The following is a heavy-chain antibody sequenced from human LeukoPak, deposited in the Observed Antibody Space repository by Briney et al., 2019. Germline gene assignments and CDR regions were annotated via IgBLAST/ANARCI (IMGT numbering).Heavy chain of an antibody. CDR2: ISAYNGNT. J-gene: IGHJ4*02. CDR1: GYTFTSYG. Sequence: ASVKVSCKASGYTFTSYGISCGPQAPGQGGEWLGWISAYNGNTNYAQKRQGRVTMTTDTSTSTAYMELRSLRSDDPAVCYCATDKYSGSYYGDYCGQGTLVTVSS. V-gene: IGHV1-18*01. D-gene: IGHD1-26*01. CDR3: ATDKYSGSYYGDY.